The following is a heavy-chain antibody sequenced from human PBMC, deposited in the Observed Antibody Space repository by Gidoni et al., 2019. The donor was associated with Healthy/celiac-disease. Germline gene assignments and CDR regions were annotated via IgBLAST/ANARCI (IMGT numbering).Heavy chain of an antibody. Sequence: QVQLVESGGGVVQPGRSLRLSCAASGFTFSSYGMHWVRTAPGKGLGWVAVISYDGSNKYYADSVKGRFTISRDNSKNTLYLQMNSLRAEDTAVYYCAKDTTHHMVRGVMDVWGQGTTVTVSS. V-gene: IGHV3-30*18. CDR1: GFTFSSYG. CDR3: AKDTTHHMVRGVMDV. CDR2: ISYDGSNK. J-gene: IGHJ6*02. D-gene: IGHD3-10*01.